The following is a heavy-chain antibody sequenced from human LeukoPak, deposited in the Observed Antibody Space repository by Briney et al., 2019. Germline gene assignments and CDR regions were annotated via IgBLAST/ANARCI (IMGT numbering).Heavy chain of an antibody. V-gene: IGHV3-33*01. J-gene: IGHJ3*02. CDR3: ARDREQWLVPGAFDI. D-gene: IGHD6-19*01. CDR1: GFTFSSYG. Sequence: PGRSLRLSCAASGFTFSSYGMHWVRQAPGKGLEWVAVIWYDGSNKYYADSVKGQFTISRDNSKNTLYLQMNSLRAEDTAVYYCARDREQWLVPGAFDIWGQGTMVTVSS. CDR2: IWYDGSNK.